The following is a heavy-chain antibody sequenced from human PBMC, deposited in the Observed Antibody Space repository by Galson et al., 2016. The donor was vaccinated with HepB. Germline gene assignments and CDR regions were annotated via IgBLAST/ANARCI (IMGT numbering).Heavy chain of an antibody. J-gene: IGHJ4*02. CDR2: ISHNGNP. CDR3: TRDANISWYYE. Sequence: SETLSLTCTVSSFSISSGYFWGWIRQTPGKGLEWIGSISHNGNPYYNPTLKSRVTISIDASKNQFSLRLTSVTAADTAVYYCTRDANISWYYEWGQGMQVTVSS. V-gene: IGHV4-38-2*02. D-gene: IGHD6-13*01. CDR1: SFSISSGYF.